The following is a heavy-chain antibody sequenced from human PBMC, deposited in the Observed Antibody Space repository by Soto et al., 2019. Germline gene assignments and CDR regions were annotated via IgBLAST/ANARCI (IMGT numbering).Heavy chain of an antibody. D-gene: IGHD7-27*01. CDR1: GFTFLLYS. CDR3: ARANWDDAFDI. V-gene: IGHV3-48*04. Sequence: GGSLRLSCAASGFTFLLYSMNWVRQAPGKGLEWVSYISSSSSTIYYADSVKGRFTISRDTAKNSLSLQMNSLRAEDTAVYYCARANWDDAFDIWGQGTMVTVSS. J-gene: IGHJ3*02. CDR2: ISSSSSTI.